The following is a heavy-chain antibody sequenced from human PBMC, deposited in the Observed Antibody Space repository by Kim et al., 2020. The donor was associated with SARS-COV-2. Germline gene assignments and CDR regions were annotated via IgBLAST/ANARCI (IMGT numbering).Heavy chain of an antibody. Sequence: SETLSLTCAVYGGSFSGFYWTWIRQPPDRGLEWIGEINESGSTNYNPSLKSRLPISMDTSKNQFFLKLTSLTAADTAVYYCAREAPPHITIFVIFIRGSWVDAWGQGTPVTVSS. CDR1: GGSFSGFY. CDR2: INESGST. D-gene: IGHD3-3*01. V-gene: IGHV4-34*01. CDR3: AREAPPHITIFVIFIRGSWVDA. J-gene: IGHJ6*02.